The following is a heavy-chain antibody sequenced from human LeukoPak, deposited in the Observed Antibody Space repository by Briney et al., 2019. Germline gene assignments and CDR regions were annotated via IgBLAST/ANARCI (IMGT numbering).Heavy chain of an antibody. V-gene: IGHV3-48*03. D-gene: IGHD1-26*01. CDR1: GFTFSAYE. J-gene: IGHJ4*02. Sequence: PGGSLRLSCAGSGFTFSAYEMNWVRQAPGKGLECISYISSSGRTPYYADSGKGRFTISRDNANTSLFLQMNSLRAEDTAVYYCAFERATVFYWGQGTLVTVSS. CDR2: ISSSGRTP. CDR3: AFERATVFY.